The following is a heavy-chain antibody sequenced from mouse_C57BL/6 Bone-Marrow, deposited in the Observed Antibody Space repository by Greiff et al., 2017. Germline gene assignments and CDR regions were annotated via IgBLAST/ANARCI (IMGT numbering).Heavy chain of an antibody. Sequence: VQLQESGAELVRPGTSVKVSCKASGYAFTNYLIEWVKQRPGQGLEWIGVINPGSGGTNYNEKFKGKVTLTADKASSTAYMQLSSLTSEDAAVYFCARDYRGYVDYWGQGTTLTVSS. J-gene: IGHJ2*01. CDR2: INPGSGGT. CDR3: ARDYRGYVDY. V-gene: IGHV1-54*01. CDR1: GYAFTNYL. D-gene: IGHD2-14*01.